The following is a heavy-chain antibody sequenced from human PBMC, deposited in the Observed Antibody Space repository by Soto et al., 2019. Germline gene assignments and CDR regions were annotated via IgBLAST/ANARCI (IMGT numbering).Heavy chain of an antibody. D-gene: IGHD2-8*02. CDR2: ISYDGNNI. CDR3: AKNVETIGGVYYFDY. CDR1: GFTFSSYA. Sequence: QVQLVESGGGVVQPGRSLRLSCAASGFTFSSYAMHWVRQAPGKGLEWVAVISYDGNNIYYAASVRGRFSISRDNSKNTLYLQMNIVRAEDTAVYSCAKNVETIGGVYYFDYWGQGTLVTVSS. J-gene: IGHJ4*02. V-gene: IGHV3-30-3*02.